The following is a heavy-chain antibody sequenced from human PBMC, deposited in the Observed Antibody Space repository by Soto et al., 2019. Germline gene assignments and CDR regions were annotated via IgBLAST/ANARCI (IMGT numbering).Heavy chain of an antibody. CDR3: ARVGPSREVPYPFEY. Sequence: GPGVRKPGASVNVSCKASGYPFSTYGISWVRQAPGQGLEWMGWISAYNHYTNYAQKFQGRVTMTTDTSTNTAYMELRSLGSGDTAMYFCARVGPSREVPYPFEYWGQGTLVTVSS. CDR2: ISAYNHYT. CDR1: GYPFSTYG. D-gene: IGHD1-26*01. V-gene: IGHV1-18*01. J-gene: IGHJ4*02.